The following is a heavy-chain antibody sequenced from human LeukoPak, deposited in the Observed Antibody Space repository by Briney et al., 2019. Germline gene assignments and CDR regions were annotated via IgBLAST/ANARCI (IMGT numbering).Heavy chain of an antibody. D-gene: IGHD5-18*01. CDR3: ANDLGWIQLNLG. CDR1: GFTFSSYS. CDR2: ISSLSGTI. V-gene: IGHV3-48*01. J-gene: IGHJ4*02. Sequence: PGGSLRLSCAASGFTFSSYSMNWVRQAPGEGLEWVSYISSLSGTIYYADSVKGRFTISRDNSRNTVYLQMNSLRAEDTAVYYCANDLGWIQLNLGRGQGTLVTVSS.